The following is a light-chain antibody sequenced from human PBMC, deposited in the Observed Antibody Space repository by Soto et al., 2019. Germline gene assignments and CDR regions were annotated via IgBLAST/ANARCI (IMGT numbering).Light chain of an antibody. CDR1: QSISTW. CDR2: KAS. Sequence: DIQMTQSPSTLSASVGDRVTITCRASQSISTWLAWYQQKAGKAPKLLIYKASILESGVPSRFSGSGSRTEFTLTISSLQPDDFATYYCQQYSTYWTFGQGTKVEIK. V-gene: IGKV1-5*03. CDR3: QQYSTYWT. J-gene: IGKJ1*01.